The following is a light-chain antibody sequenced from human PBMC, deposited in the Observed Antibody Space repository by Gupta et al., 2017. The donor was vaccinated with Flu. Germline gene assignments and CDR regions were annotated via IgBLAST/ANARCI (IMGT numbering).Light chain of an antibody. CDR3: SSYTSSYTFV. Sequence: SVTISCTGTSSDVGTYNRVSWYQQSPGTAPKLMIYEVSNRPSGVPDRFPGSKSGNTASLTISGLQGEDEADYYCSSYTSSYTFVFGTGTKVTVL. CDR2: EVS. V-gene: IGLV2-18*02. CDR1: SSDVGTYNR. J-gene: IGLJ1*01.